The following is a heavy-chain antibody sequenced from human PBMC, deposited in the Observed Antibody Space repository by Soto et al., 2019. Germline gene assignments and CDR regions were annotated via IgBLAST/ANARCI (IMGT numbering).Heavy chain of an antibody. CDR1: GFTFSFYS. CDR2: ISSSGSPI. D-gene: IGHD4-4*01. V-gene: IGHV3-48*02. J-gene: IGHJ3*01. CDR3: ATSITTYAFDV. Sequence: PGGSLRLSCAASGFTFSFYSMSWVRQAPGKGLEWLSYISSSGSPIYYTDSVRGRFTISRDNAKNSLYLQMNSPREEDTSVYYCATSITTYAFDVWGQGTLVTVSS.